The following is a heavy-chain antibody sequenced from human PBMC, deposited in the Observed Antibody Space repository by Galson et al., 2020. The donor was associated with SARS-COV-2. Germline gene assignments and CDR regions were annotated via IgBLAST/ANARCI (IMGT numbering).Heavy chain of an antibody. V-gene: IGHV2-70*11. D-gene: IGHD2-15*01. Sequence: SGPTLVKPTQTLTLTCTFSGFSLSTSGMCVSWIRQPPGKALEWLARIDWDDDKYYSTSLKTRLTISKDTSKNQVVLTMTNMDPVDTATYYCARTQPSGRWYYYGMDVWGQGTTVTVSS. J-gene: IGHJ6*02. CDR1: GFSLSTSGMC. CDR2: IDWDDDK. CDR3: ARTQPSGRWYYYGMDV.